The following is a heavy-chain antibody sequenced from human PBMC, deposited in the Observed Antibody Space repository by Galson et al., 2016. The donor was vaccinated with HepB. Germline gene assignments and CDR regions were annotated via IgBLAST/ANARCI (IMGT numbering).Heavy chain of an antibody. J-gene: IGHJ5*02. CDR1: GGSIDSYY. Sequence: SETLSLTCTVSGGSIDSYYWSWIRQPPGKGLEWIGHVSHSGSTTFNPSVGSRVAISIDTSKKKFFLNVTSVTAADTAVYYCATGGGHSHYSWFDPWGQGTRVTVSS. V-gene: IGHV4-59*01. CDR3: ATGGGHSHYSWFDP. CDR2: VSHSGST. D-gene: IGHD3-10*01.